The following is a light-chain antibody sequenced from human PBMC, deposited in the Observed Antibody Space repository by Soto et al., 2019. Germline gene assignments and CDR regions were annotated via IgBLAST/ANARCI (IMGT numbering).Light chain of an antibody. CDR1: QGIRND. J-gene: IGKJ1*01. CDR3: QQYNKWHPRT. Sequence: DIQMTQSPSSLSASVGDRFTITCRASQGIRNDSGWYQQKPXKAPKRLXXASSSLQSGVPSRFSGSGSGTEFILTISSLQYDDFAVYYCQQYNKWHPRTFGQGTKVDIK. CDR2: ASS. V-gene: IGKV1-17*01.